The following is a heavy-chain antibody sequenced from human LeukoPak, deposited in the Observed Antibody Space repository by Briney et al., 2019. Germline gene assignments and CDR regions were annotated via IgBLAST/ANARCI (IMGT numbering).Heavy chain of an antibody. J-gene: IGHJ4*02. CDR3: AKASVAGTGFDY. CDR1: GFTFDDYA. V-gene: IGHV3-9*01. CDR2: ISWNSGSI. Sequence: GGSLRLSCAASGFTFDDYAMHWVRQAPGKGLEWVSGISWNSGSIGYADSVKGRFTIPRDNAKNSLYLQMNSLRAEDTALYYCAKASVAGTGFDYWGQGTLVTVSS. D-gene: IGHD6-19*01.